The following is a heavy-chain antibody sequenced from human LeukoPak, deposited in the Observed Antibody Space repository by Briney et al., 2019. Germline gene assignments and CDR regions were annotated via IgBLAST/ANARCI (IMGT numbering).Heavy chain of an antibody. CDR3: ARGPYSYDSSGAFDI. V-gene: IGHV4-61*02. D-gene: IGHD3-22*01. J-gene: IGHJ3*02. CDR2: ISSSGST. CDR1: GDSISSGDYY. Sequence: SQTLSLTCTVSGDSISSGDYYWSWIRQPAGTGLEWIGRISSSGSTNYNPSLKSRVTISVDTSKNQFSLMLSSVTAADTAVYFCARGPYSYDSSGAFDIWGQGTMVTVSS.